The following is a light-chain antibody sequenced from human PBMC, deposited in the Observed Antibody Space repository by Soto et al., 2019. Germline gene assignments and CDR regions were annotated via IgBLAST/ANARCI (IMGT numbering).Light chain of an antibody. CDR2: ASS. CDR3: QQSYSVPRT. V-gene: IGKV1-39*01. J-gene: IGKJ4*01. CDR1: QNIAGY. Sequence: DVQMTQSPSSLSASVGDRVTITCRASQNIAGYLNWYQQKPGTAPKLLIYASSRLQSGVASRFSGNGSGTDFTLAISSLQPEDFATYYCQQSYSVPRTFGGGPKVE.